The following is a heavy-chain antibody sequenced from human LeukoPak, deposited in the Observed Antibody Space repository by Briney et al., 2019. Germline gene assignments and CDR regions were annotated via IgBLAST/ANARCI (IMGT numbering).Heavy chain of an antibody. J-gene: IGHJ4*02. V-gene: IGHV7-4-1*02. CDR1: GYTFTSYY. CDR2: INTNTGNP. CDR3: ARLMEGRPYYFDY. D-gene: IGHD3-3*01. Sequence: GASVKVSCKASGYTFTSYYMHWVRQAPGQGLEWMGWINTNTGNPTYAQGFTGRFVFSLDTSVSTAYLQISSLKAEDTAVYYCARLMEGRPYYFDYWGQGTLVTVSS.